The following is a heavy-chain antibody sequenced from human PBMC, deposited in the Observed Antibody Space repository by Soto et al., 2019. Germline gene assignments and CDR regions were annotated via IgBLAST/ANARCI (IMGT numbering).Heavy chain of an antibody. V-gene: IGHV3-7*01. Sequence: EVQLVESGGGLVQPGGSLRLSCAASGFTFSSYWMSWVRQAPGKGLEWVANIKQDGSEKYYVDSVKGRFTISRDNAKNSLYLQMNSLRAEDTAVYYCAREIWSTPVDLFDYWGQGTLVTVSS. CDR3: AREIWSTPVDLFDY. CDR2: IKQDGSEK. J-gene: IGHJ4*02. D-gene: IGHD2-15*01. CDR1: GFTFSSYW.